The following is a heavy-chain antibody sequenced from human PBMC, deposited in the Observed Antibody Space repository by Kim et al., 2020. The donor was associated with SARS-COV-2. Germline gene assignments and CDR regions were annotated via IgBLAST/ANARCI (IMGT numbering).Heavy chain of an antibody. CDR1: GGSITENY. V-gene: IGHV4-59*01. CDR3: ARCVGSGYYSCWYFDL. Sequence: SETLSLTCSVSGGSITENYWNWIRQPPGKGLEWIGYVYDSGSTNYNPSLKSRVTISVDTSKTHFSPKLSSVTAADTAVYYCARCVGSGYYSCWYFDLWGRGTLVTVSS. J-gene: IGHJ2*01. D-gene: IGHD3-22*01. CDR2: VYDSGST.